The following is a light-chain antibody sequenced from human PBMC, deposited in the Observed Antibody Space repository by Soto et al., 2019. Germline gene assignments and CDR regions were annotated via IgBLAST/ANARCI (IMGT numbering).Light chain of an antibody. CDR1: QDISNY. CDR2: DAS. Sequence: DIQMTQSPSSLSASVGDRVTITCQASQDISNYLNWYQQKPGKAPKLLIYDASNLETGAPSRFSGSGSWTDFTFTYSSLQPKYMATYYCQQDDNLPFYLGPGTKVDIE. CDR3: QQDDNLPFY. J-gene: IGKJ3*01. V-gene: IGKV1-33*01.